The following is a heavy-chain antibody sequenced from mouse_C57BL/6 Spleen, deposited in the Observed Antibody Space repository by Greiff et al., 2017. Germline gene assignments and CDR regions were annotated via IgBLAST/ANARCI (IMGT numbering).Heavy chain of an antibody. D-gene: IGHD1-1*01. CDR2: IWSGGST. J-gene: IGHJ3*01. Sequence: VQVVESGPGLVQPSQSLSITCTVSGFSLTSYGVHWVRQSPGKGLEWLGVIWSGGSTDYNAAFISRLSISKDNSKSQVFFKMNSLQADDTAIYYCARRNGSSYAWFAYWGQGTLVTVSA. CDR3: ARRNGSSYAWFAY. V-gene: IGHV2-2*01. CDR1: GFSLTSYG.